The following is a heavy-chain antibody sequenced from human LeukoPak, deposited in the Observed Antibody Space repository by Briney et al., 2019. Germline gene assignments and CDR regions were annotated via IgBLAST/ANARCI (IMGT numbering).Heavy chain of an antibody. V-gene: IGHV4-61*02. CDR3: ARGGGSYYYDCSGLY. CDR1: GGSISSGSYY. J-gene: IGHJ4*02. CDR2: IYTSGST. D-gene: IGHD3-22*01. Sequence: SQTLSLTCTVSGGSISSGSYYWSWIRQPAGKGLEWIGRIYTSGSTNYNPSLKSRVTISVDTSKNQFSLKLSSVTAADTAVYYCARGGGSYYYDCSGLYWGQGTLVTVSS.